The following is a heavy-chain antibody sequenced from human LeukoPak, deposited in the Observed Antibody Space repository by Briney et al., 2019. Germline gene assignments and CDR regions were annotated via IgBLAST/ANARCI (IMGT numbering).Heavy chain of an antibody. Sequence: PGGSLRLSCAASGFTVSSNYMSWVRQAPGKGLEWVSVIYSGGSTYYPDSVKGRFTISRDNSKNTLYLQMNSLRAEDTAVYYCARSPPFGYYGSGSYPDYFDYWGQGTLVTVSS. D-gene: IGHD3-10*01. CDR3: ARSPPFGYYGSGSYPDYFDY. CDR2: IYSGGST. V-gene: IGHV3-66*01. CDR1: GFTVSSNY. J-gene: IGHJ4*02.